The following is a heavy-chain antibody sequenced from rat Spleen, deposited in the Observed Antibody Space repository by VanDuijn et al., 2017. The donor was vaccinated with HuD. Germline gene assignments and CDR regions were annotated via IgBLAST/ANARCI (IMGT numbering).Heavy chain of an antibody. CDR3: TRDTLITIAAIPGVMDA. Sequence: EVQLVESGGGLVQPGRSLKLSCVASGFTFNNYWMTWIRQAPGKGLEWVASITNTGGSTYYPDSVKGRFTISRDNAKSTLYLKMNSLRSEDTATYYCTRDTLITIAAIPGVMDAWGQGASVTVSS. D-gene: IGHD1-2*01. V-gene: IGHV5-31*01. CDR2: ITNTGGST. J-gene: IGHJ4*01. CDR1: GFTFNNYW.